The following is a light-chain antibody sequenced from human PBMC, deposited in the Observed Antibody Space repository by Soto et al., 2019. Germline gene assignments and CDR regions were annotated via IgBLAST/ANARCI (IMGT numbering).Light chain of an antibody. CDR1: QAVRNNY. Sequence: EFVLTQSPGTLSLSPGERSTLSCRSSQAVRNNYLAWYQQKPFQSPRLLIYDASSRATGIPARFSGSGSGTEFTLTISRLEPEDFAVYYCQQYDKWFSITFGQGTRLEIK. J-gene: IGKJ5*01. CDR2: DAS. CDR3: QQYDKWFSIT. V-gene: IGKV3-20*01.